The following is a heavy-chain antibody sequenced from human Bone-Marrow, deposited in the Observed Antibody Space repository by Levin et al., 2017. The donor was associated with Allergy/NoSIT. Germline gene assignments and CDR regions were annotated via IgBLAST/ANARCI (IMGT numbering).Heavy chain of an antibody. Sequence: SETLSLTCTVSGGSISSSSYYWGWIRQPPGKGLEWIGSIYYSGSTYYNPSLKSRVTISVDTSKNQFSLKLSSVTAADTAVYYCARRSGKYYGSGTYYYYYMDVWGKGTTVTVSS. D-gene: IGHD3-10*01. J-gene: IGHJ6*03. CDR2: IYYSGST. V-gene: IGHV4-39*01. CDR3: ARRSGKYYGSGTYYYYYMDV. CDR1: GGSISSSSYY.